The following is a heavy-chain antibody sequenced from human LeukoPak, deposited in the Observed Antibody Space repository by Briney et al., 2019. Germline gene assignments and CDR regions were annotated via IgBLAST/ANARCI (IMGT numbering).Heavy chain of an antibody. CDR1: GFTFSSYA. Sequence: PGGSLRLSCAASGFTFSSYAMSWVRQAPGKGLEWVSAISGSGGSTYYADSVKGRFTISRDNSKNTLYLQMDSLRAEDTAVYYCAKDTNYDYVWGSYRQPPHFDYWGQGTLVTVSS. CDR2: ISGSGGST. CDR3: AKDTNYDYVWGSYRQPPHFDY. D-gene: IGHD3-16*02. J-gene: IGHJ4*02. V-gene: IGHV3-23*01.